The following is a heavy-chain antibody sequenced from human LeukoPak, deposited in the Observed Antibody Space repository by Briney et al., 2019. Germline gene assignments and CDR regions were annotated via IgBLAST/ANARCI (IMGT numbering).Heavy chain of an antibody. V-gene: IGHV4-39*01. D-gene: IGHD6-13*01. CDR1: GGSISRNSYY. CDR3: ARHGSIATGAFTY. CDR2: IYYSGST. Sequence: SETLSLTCSVSGGSISRNSYYWGWTRQPPGKGLEWIGSIYYSGSTYYNPSLKSRVTISVDTSRNQFSLKLGSVTAADTAVYYCARHGSIATGAFTYWGQGTLVTVSS. J-gene: IGHJ4*02.